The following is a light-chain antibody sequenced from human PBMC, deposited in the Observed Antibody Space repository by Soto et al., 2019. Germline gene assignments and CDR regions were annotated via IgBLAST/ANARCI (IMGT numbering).Light chain of an antibody. J-gene: IGLJ1*01. CDR3: TSYTTTRTLV. Sequence: QSVLTQPASVSGSPGQSITISCTGTSSDVGGYNYVSWYQQHPGKAPKLMIYDVSNRPSGVSNRFSGSKSGNTASLTISGLQVEFVSFYYCTSYTTTRTLVFGTGTRVPAL. V-gene: IGLV2-14*01. CDR2: DVS. CDR1: SSDVGGYNY.